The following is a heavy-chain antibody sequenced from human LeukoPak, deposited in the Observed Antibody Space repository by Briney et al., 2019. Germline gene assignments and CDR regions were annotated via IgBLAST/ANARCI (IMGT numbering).Heavy chain of an antibody. CDR3: ARDDTSGQQKFDS. Sequence: SETLSLTCTVSGGSISSGGYYWSWIRQPPGKGLEWIGYIYYSGSTNYNPSLKSRVTISVDMSKNQFSLKLSSVTAAGTAVYYCARDDTSGQQKFDSWGQGTLVTVSS. CDR1: GGSISSGGYY. CDR2: IYYSGST. D-gene: IGHD3-22*01. V-gene: IGHV4-61*08. J-gene: IGHJ4*02.